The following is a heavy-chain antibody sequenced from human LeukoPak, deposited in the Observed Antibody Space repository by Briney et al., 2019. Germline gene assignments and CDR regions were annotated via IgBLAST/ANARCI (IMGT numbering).Heavy chain of an antibody. Sequence: ASVKVSCKASGYTFTSYGISWVRQAPGQGLEWMGWISAYNGNTNYAQELQGRVTMTTDTSTSTAYMELRSLRSDDTAVYYCARDPGFVVVPAAMGGDYWGQGTLVTVSS. CDR3: ARDPGFVVVPAAMGGDY. V-gene: IGHV1-18*01. J-gene: IGHJ4*02. CDR2: ISAYNGNT. CDR1: GYTFTSYG. D-gene: IGHD2-2*01.